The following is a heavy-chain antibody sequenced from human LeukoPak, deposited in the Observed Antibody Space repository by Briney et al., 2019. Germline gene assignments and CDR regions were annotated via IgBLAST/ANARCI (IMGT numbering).Heavy chain of an antibody. Sequence: GGSLRLSCAASGFTFSSYAMHWVRQAPGKGLEWVAVISYDGSNKYYADSVKGRFTISRDNSKNTLYLQMNSLRAEDTAVYYCARAGIAAVSILYAFDIWSQGTMVTVSS. V-gene: IGHV3-30-3*01. CDR2: ISYDGSNK. D-gene: IGHD6-13*01. CDR3: ARAGIAAVSILYAFDI. CDR1: GFTFSSYA. J-gene: IGHJ3*02.